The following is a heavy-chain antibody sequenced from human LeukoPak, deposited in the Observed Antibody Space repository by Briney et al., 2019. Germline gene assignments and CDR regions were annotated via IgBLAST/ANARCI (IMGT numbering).Heavy chain of an antibody. D-gene: IGHD3-22*01. CDR2: MNPNSGNT. CDR1: GYTFTSYD. V-gene: IGHV1-8*01. Sequence: ASVKVSCKASGYTFTSYDINWVRQATGQGLEWMGWMNPNSGNTGYAQKFQGRVTMTRNTSISTAYMELSSLRSEDTAVYYCARITVGIVDDAFDPWGQGTLVTVSS. J-gene: IGHJ5*02. CDR3: ARITVGIVDDAFDP.